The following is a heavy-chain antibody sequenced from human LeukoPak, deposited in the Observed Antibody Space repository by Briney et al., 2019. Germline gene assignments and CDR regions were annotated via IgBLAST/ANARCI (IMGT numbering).Heavy chain of an antibody. V-gene: IGHV3-7*03. CDR2: IKQDGSEK. CDR3: ARGDYYDSSGYGIDY. CDR1: GFTFSSYW. Sequence: GGSLRLSCAASGFTFSSYWMSWVRQAPGKGLEWVANIKQDGSEKYYVDSVKGRFTISRDNAKNSLYLQMNSLRAEDTAVYYCARGDYYDSSGYGIDYWGQGTLVTVSS. J-gene: IGHJ4*02. D-gene: IGHD3-22*01.